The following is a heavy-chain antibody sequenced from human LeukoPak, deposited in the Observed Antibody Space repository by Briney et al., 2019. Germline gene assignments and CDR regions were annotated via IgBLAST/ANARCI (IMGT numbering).Heavy chain of an antibody. CDR1: GFTVSSNY. CDR3: ARDPGIAVAGTYQASDDY. J-gene: IGHJ4*02. D-gene: IGHD6-19*01. V-gene: IGHV3-53*01. Sequence: GGSLRLSCAASGFTVSSNYMSWVRQAPGKGLEWVSVIYSGGSTYYADSVKGRFTISRGNSKNTLYLQMNSLRAEDTAVYYCARDPGIAVAGTYQASDDYWGQGTLVTVSS. CDR2: IYSGGST.